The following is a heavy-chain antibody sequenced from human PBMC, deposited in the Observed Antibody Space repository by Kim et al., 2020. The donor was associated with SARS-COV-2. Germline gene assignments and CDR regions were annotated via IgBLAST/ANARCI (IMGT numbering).Heavy chain of an antibody. CDR3: ASYSSGWYSAFDI. Sequence: YEQKCQGRVTITADESTSTGYMELSSLRSEDTAVYYCASYSSGWYSAFDIWGQGTMVTVSS. J-gene: IGHJ3*02. V-gene: IGHV1-69*01. D-gene: IGHD6-19*01.